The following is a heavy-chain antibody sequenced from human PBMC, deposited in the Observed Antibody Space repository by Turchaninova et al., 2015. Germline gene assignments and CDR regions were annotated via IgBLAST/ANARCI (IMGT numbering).Heavy chain of an antibody. CDR3: ARDRTATTLTSDAFDI. D-gene: IGHD1-7*01. J-gene: IGHJ3*02. Sequence: QLQLQESGPGLVKPSETLSLTCAVPGGSISSPRYYWGWYRQPPGKGLEWIGNIYYSGSALYNPSLESRITISIDTSKNQFSLKLSSVTAADTAMYYCARDRTATTLTSDAFDIWGPGTLITVSS. CDR1: GGSISSPRYY. V-gene: IGHV4-39*07. CDR2: IYYSGSA.